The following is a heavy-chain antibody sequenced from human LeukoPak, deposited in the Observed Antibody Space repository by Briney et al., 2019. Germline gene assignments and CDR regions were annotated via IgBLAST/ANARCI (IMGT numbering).Heavy chain of an antibody. D-gene: IGHD5-12*01. Sequence: GASVKVSCKASGYSFSSFYLHWVRQVPGKDLEWMGWINPTSGGTFYLQKLQGRLAVSRDASLGTVYMELSSLRYDDTAVYFCARSRTFSGYAAFGPWGQGTLVTVSS. V-gene: IGHV1-2*02. J-gene: IGHJ5*02. CDR3: ARSRTFSGYAAFGP. CDR2: INPTSGGT. CDR1: GYSFSSFY.